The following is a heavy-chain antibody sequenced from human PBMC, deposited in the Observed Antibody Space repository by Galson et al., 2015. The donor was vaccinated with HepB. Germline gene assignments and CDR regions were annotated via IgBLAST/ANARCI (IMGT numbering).Heavy chain of an antibody. Sequence: SLRLSCAASGFTFSSYAMSWVRQAPGKGLEWVSAISGSGGSTYYADSVKGRFTISRDNSKNTLYLQMNSLRAEDTAVYYCAKDGVYDFWSGYLVAVVDYYYMDVWGKGTTVTVSS. CDR2: ISGSGGST. CDR1: GFTFSSYA. V-gene: IGHV3-23*01. CDR3: AKDGVYDFWSGYLVAVVDYYYMDV. D-gene: IGHD3-3*01. J-gene: IGHJ6*03.